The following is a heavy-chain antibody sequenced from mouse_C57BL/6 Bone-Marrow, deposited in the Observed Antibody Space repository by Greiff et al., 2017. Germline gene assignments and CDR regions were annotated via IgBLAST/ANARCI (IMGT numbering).Heavy chain of an antibody. V-gene: IGHV5-4*01. D-gene: IGHD6-5*01. CDR3: AKFLCFYAMDY. CDR1: GFTFSSYA. CDR2: ISDGGSYT. Sequence: EVQLQESGGGLVKPGGSLKLSCAASGFTFSSYAMSWVRQTPEKRLEWVATISDGGSYTYYPDNVKGRFTISRDNAKNNLYLQMSHLKSEDTAMYYCAKFLCFYAMDYWGQGTSVTVSS. J-gene: IGHJ4*01.